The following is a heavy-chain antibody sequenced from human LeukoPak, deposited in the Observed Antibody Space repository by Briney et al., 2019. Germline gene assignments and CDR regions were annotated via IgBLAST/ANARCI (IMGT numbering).Heavy chain of an antibody. CDR2: INSDGSLT. CDR1: GFTFSSYW. V-gene: IGHV3-74*01. Sequence: PGGSLRLSCAASGFTFSSYWMHWVRQAPGKGLVWVSRINSDGSLTRYADSVKGRFTISRDNAKNTLYMQMNNLRDEDTAVYYCARKAYDSDCFDFWGQGTLVTVSS. J-gene: IGHJ4*02. D-gene: IGHD2-21*01. CDR3: ARKAYDSDCFDF.